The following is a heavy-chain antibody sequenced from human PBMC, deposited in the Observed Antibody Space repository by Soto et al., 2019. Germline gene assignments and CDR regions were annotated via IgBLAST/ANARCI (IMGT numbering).Heavy chain of an antibody. Sequence: QVQLVQSGSEGKEPGASMKISCQASGYTFTRYDITWARQATGQGLEWMGWMNPQTGNTAYAEKFQGRVTMTRSTSINTAYMELSGLRSEDTAVYYCARLSEESSSSNYYYFYMDVWGKGSTVTVSS. J-gene: IGHJ6*03. CDR1: GYTFTRYD. CDR3: ARLSEESSSSNYYYFYMDV. CDR2: MNPQTGNT. V-gene: IGHV1-8*01. D-gene: IGHD6-6*01.